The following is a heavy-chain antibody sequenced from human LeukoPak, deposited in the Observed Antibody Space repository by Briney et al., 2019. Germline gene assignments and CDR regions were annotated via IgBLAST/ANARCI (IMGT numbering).Heavy chain of an antibody. J-gene: IGHJ6*02. Sequence: PGGSLRLSCAASGFTVSSNYMSWVRQAPGKGLEWVSYISSSGSTIYYADSVKGRFTISRDNAKNSLYLQMNSLRAEDTAVYYCARDRPPYEYGMDVWGQGTTVTVSS. CDR1: GFTVSSNY. V-gene: IGHV3-11*01. D-gene: IGHD3-22*01. CDR3: ARDRPPYEYGMDV. CDR2: ISSSGSTI.